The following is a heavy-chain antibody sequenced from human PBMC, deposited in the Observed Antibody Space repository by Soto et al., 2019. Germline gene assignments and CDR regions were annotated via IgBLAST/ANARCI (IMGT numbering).Heavy chain of an antibody. CDR3: AKKVNSGSGSQYFDY. CDR1: GFTFSSYS. CDR2: FRAGGDDGTT. D-gene: IGHD3-10*01. J-gene: IGHJ4*02. V-gene: IGHV3-23*01. Sequence: PGGSLRLSCVASGFTFSSYSMSWVRQAPGKGLEWVSGFRAGGDDGTTYYADSVKGRFTISRDNSKNTLFLQMNSLRAEDTAIHYCAKKVNSGSGSQYFDYFGQGTLVTVS.